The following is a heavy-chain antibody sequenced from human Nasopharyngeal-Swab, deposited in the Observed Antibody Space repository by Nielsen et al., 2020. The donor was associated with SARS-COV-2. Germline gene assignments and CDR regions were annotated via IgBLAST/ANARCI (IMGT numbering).Heavy chain of an antibody. CDR2: ISGSGGST. Sequence: GESLKISCAASGFTFSSYAMSWVRQALGKGLEWVSAISGSGGSTYYADSVKGRFTISRDNSKNTLYLQMNSLRAEDTAVYYCAKYYGDYPYYYYYMDVWGKGTTVTVSS. J-gene: IGHJ6*03. D-gene: IGHD4-17*01. CDR3: AKYYGDYPYYYYYMDV. CDR1: GFTFSSYA. V-gene: IGHV3-23*01.